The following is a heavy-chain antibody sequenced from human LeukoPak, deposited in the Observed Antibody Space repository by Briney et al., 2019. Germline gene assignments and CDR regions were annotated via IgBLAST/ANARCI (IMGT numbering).Heavy chain of an antibody. CDR3: AKDLGISGWHLDY. CDR1: GFTVSSNY. V-gene: IGHV3-66*01. CDR2: IYSGGST. J-gene: IGHJ4*02. Sequence: GGSLRLSCAASGFTVSSNYMSWVRQAPGKGLEWVSLIYSGGSTYYADSVKGRFTISRDNSKNTLYLQMNSLRAEDTAVYYCAKDLGISGWHLDYWGQGTMVTVSS. D-gene: IGHD6-19*01.